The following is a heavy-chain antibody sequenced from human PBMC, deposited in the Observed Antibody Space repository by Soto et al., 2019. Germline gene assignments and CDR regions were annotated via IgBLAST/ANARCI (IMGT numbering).Heavy chain of an antibody. Sequence: SGGSLRLSCAASGFTFTNLWIYWVRQTPEKGLVWVAGINGDGTITAYADSVKGRFTISRDNAKSTLYLQMNSLTIEDTALYYCVRDFRWGQGTLVTVSS. J-gene: IGHJ1*01. CDR2: INGDGTIT. CDR1: GFTFTNLW. CDR3: VRDFR. V-gene: IGHV3-74*01.